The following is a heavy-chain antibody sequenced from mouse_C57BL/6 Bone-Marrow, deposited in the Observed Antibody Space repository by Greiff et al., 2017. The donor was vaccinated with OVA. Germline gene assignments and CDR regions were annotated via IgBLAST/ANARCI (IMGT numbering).Heavy chain of an antibody. CDR1: GYTFTSYW. V-gene: IGHV1-64*01. CDR3: ASKDERFAY. CDR2: IHPNSGST. Sequence: QVQLQQPGAELVKPGASVKLSCKASGYTFTSYWMHWVKQRPGQGLEWIGMIHPNSGSTNYNEKFKSKATLTVDKSSSTAYMQLSSLTSEDSAVYYCASKDERFAYWGQGTLVTVSA. J-gene: IGHJ3*01.